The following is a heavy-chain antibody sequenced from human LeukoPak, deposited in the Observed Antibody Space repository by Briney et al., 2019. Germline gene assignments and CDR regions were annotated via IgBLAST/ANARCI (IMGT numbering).Heavy chain of an antibody. CDR1: GFTFSSYW. CDR3: GSDTVLGY. J-gene: IGHJ4*02. CDR2: INGDGSTT. Sequence: GGSLRLSCAASGFTFSSYWMHWVRQAPGKGLVWVSRINGDGSTTFYADSVKGRFTISRDNAKNRVYLQMNSLRVEDTAVYYCGSDTVLGYWGQGTLVTASS. V-gene: IGHV3-74*01. D-gene: IGHD4-11*01.